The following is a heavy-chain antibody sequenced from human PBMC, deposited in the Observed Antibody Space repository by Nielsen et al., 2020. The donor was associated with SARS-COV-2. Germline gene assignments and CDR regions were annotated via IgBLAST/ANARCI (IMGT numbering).Heavy chain of an antibody. V-gene: IGHV3-30*18. CDR2: ISYDGGNK. CDR1: GFTFSSYG. D-gene: IGHD3-22*01. J-gene: IGHJ6*02. Sequence: GESLKISCAASGFTFSSYGMHWVRQAPGKGLEWVAVISYDGGNKYYADSVKGRFTISRDNSKNTLYLQMNSLRAEDTAVYYCAKDQDYYDLSAPGDVWGQGTMVTVSS. CDR3: AKDQDYYDLSAPGDV.